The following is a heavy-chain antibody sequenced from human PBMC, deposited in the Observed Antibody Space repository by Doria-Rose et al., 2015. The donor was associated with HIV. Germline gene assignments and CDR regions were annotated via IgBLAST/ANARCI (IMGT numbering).Heavy chain of an antibody. J-gene: IGHJ4*02. D-gene: IGHD3-10*01. CDR1: GDSISSGDSF. CDR3: ARARNYGFPHFFDF. CDR2: ISSSGTT. Sequence: QVQLQESGPGPVRPSQTLSLTCTVSGDSISSGDSFWSWIRQPPGKGPEWIGYISSSGTTYYYPSLRSRLTISLDASTIQFSLTLNSVTAADTAVYYCARARNYGFPHFFDFWGQGTLVTVSS. V-gene: IGHV4-30-4*01.